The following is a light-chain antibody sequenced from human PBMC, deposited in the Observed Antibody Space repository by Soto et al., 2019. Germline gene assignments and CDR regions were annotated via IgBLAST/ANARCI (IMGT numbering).Light chain of an antibody. Sequence: DIVMTQSPATLSVSPGERATLSSRASQSLSSTLAGYQQKPGQAPRLLIYGASTRATGIPARFSGSVSGTEYTLTISSLQSEDFAIYYCQQYSDWPTTFGQGTKVEIK. V-gene: IGKV3-15*01. CDR2: GAS. CDR1: QSLSST. J-gene: IGKJ1*01. CDR3: QQYSDWPTT.